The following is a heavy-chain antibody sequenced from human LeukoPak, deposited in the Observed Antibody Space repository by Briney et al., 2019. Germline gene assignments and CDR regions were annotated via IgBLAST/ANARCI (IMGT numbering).Heavy chain of an antibody. CDR3: ARVGSTNHYFDY. Sequence: GGSLRLSCAVSGFTVTNDYMNWVRQAPGKGPEWVSSISSSSSYIYYADSVKGRFTISRDNAKNSLYLQMNSLRAEDTAVYYCARVGSTNHYFDYWGQGTLVTVSS. CDR1: GFTVTNDY. D-gene: IGHD2-2*01. CDR2: ISSSSSYI. J-gene: IGHJ4*02. V-gene: IGHV3-21*01.